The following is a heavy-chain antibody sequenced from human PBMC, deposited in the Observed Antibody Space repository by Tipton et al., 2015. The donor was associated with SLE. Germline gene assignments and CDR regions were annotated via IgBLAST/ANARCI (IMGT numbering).Heavy chain of an antibody. CDR1: GGSISSYY. D-gene: IGHD5-24*01. Sequence: LRLSCTVSGGSISSYYWSWIRQPPGKGLEWIGYIYYSGSTNYNPSLKSRVTISVDTSKNQFSLKLSSVTAADTAVYYCARHAEPREKAFDIWGQGTLVTVSS. J-gene: IGHJ4*02. CDR3: ARHAEPREKAFDI. CDR2: IYYSGST. V-gene: IGHV4-59*01.